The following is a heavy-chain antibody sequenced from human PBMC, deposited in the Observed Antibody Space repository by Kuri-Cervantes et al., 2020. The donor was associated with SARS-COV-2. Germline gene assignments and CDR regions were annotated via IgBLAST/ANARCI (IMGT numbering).Heavy chain of an antibody. CDR1: GFAVRNTY. D-gene: IGHD5-18*01. J-gene: IGHJ4*02. V-gene: IGHV3-53*01. CDR3: ARAKSPNAALVPADY. CDR2: IYSGGNT. Sequence: CAASGFAVRNTYMAWVRQAPGKGLECVSVIYSGGNTYYADSVKGRFTISRDSSKNTLYLQMNSLRAEDTAVYYCARAKSPNAALVPADYWGQGTLVTVSS.